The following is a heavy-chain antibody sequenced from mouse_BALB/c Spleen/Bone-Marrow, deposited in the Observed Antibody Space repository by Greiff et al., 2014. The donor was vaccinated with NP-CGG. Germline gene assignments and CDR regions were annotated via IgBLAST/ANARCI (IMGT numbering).Heavy chain of an antibody. V-gene: IGHV3-1*02. D-gene: IGHD1-2*01. J-gene: IGHJ4*01. CDR1: GYSITSGYS. Sequence: EVMLVESGPALVKPSQSLSLTCTVTGYSITSGYSWHWIRQFPGNTLEWMGHIHYSGGTDYNPSLKSRISITRDTSKNQFFLQLNSVTTEDTATYYCARWNGYYAMDYWGQGTSVTVSS. CDR3: ARWNGYYAMDY. CDR2: IHYSGGT.